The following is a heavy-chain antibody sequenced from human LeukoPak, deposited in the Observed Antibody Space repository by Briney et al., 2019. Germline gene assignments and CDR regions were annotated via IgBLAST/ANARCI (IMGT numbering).Heavy chain of an antibody. CDR2: ISSSSYI. Sequence: PGGSLRLSCTASGFTFSNYGMNWVRQAPGKGLEWVSSISSSSYIYYADSVKGRFTISRDNSKNTLYLQMNSLRAEDTAVYYCARGGSYLSAFDIWGQGTMVTVSS. J-gene: IGHJ3*02. CDR1: GFTFSNYG. V-gene: IGHV3-21*04. CDR3: ARGGSYLSAFDI. D-gene: IGHD1-26*01.